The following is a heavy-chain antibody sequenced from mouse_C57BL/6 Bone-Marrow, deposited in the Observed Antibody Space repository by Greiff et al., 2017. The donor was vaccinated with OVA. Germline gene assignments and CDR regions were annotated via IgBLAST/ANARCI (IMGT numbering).Heavy chain of an antibody. Sequence: DVKLVESGGGLVKPGGSLKLSCAASGFTFSDYGMHWVRQAPGKGLEWVAYISSGSSTTNYADKVKGRFTISRDNAKNTLFLQMTSLRSEDTAMYYCARRLYYFDYWGQGTTLTVSS. CDR2: ISSGSSTT. CDR3: ARRLYYFDY. J-gene: IGHJ2*01. V-gene: IGHV5-17*01. CDR1: GFTFSDYG.